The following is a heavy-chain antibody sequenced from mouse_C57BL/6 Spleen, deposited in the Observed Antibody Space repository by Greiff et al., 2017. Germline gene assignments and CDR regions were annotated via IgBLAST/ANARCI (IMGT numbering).Heavy chain of an antibody. D-gene: IGHD2-4*01. Sequence: VQLQQSGAELVKPGASVKMSCKASGYTFTSYWMNWVKQRPGRGLEWIGRIDPNSGGTKYNEKFKSKATLTEDKPTSTAYMQLSSLTAYDTAVSEGAGLYDDDGYSEVWGTGTTVTFSS. V-gene: IGHV1-72*01. J-gene: IGHJ1*03. CDR3: AGLYDDDGYSEV. CDR2: IDPNSGGT. CDR1: GYTFTSYW.